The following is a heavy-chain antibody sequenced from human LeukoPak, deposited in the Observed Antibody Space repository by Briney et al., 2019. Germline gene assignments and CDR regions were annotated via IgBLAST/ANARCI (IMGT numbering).Heavy chain of an antibody. CDR1: GFIFTNFA. V-gene: IGHV3-30*01. Sequence: GGSLRLSCAASGFIFTNFAMHWVRQAPGKGLQWVAYIRYDGRNKYSADSVKGRFTIYRDNSKSTLYLQMNSLRPEDTAVYYCARRGNYSYYHMDVWGKGTTVTVSS. J-gene: IGHJ6*03. CDR2: IRYDGRNK. CDR3: ARRGNYSYYHMDV.